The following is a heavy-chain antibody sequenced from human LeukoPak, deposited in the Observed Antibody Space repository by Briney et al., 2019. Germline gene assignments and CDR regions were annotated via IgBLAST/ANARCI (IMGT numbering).Heavy chain of an antibody. CDR1: GFTFSSYS. D-gene: IGHD4-17*01. J-gene: IGHJ6*02. CDR3: ARGGRTTWHGMDV. Sequence: GGSLRLSCAASGFTFSSYSMNWVRQAPGKGLEWVSSISSSSSYIYYADSVKGRFTISRDNAKNSLYLQMNSLRAEDTAVYYCARGGRTTWHGMDVWGQGTTVTVSS. CDR2: ISSSSSYI. V-gene: IGHV3-21*01.